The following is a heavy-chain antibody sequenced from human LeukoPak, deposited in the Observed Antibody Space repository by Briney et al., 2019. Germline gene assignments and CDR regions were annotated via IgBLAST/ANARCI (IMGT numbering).Heavy chain of an antibody. V-gene: IGHV4-30-4*08. CDR3: AREVLTVAAAATDY. J-gene: IGHJ4*02. Sequence: SETLSLTCTVSGGSISSGDYYWSWIRQPPGKGLEWIGYIYYSGSTYYNPSLKSRVTISVDTSKNQFSVKLSSVTAADTAVYYCAREVLTVAAAATDYWGQGTLVTVSS. D-gene: IGHD6-13*01. CDR2: IYYSGST. CDR1: GGSISSGDYY.